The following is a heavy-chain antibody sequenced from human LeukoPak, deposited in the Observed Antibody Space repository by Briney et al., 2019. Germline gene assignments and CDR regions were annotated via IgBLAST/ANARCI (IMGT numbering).Heavy chain of an antibody. V-gene: IGHV4-38-2*02. D-gene: IGHD3-22*01. CDR3: ARDRRESSGYYSGYYYYGMDV. CDR2: IYHSGST. Sequence: SETLSLTCTVSGYSISSGYYWGWIRQPPGKGLEWIGSIYHSGSTYYNPSLKSRVTISVDTSKNQFSLKLSSVTAADTAVYYCARDRRESSGYYSGYYYYGMDVWGQGTTVTVSS. J-gene: IGHJ6*02. CDR1: GYSISSGYY.